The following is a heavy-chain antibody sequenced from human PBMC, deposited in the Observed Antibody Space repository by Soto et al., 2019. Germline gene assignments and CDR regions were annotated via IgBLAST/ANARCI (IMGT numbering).Heavy chain of an antibody. J-gene: IGHJ6*01. D-gene: IGHD1-26*01. CDR2: IDNAGSSA. CDR3: TRVGGSVSGMDV. V-gene: IGHV3-74*01. Sequence: EVQLVESGGGLVQPGGYLRLSCAASGFTFSIYWMHWVRQDPGKGPVWVSRIDNAGSSARYADSVKCRFTISRDNAKNTVYLQMNSLRAEDTAVYYCTRVGGSVSGMDVW. CDR1: GFTFSIYW.